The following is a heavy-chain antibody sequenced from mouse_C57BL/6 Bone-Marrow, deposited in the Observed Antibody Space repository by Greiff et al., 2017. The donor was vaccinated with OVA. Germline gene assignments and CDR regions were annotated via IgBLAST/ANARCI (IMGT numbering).Heavy chain of an antibody. Sequence: EVQLQQSGPELVKPGASVKISCKASGYTFTDYYMNWVKQSHGKSLEWIGDINPNNGGTSYNQKFKGKATLTVDKSSSTAYMELRSLTSEDSAVYYYASPHIGTTIVATDWSFDVWGTGTTVTVSS. CDR2: INPNNGGT. CDR1: GYTFTDYY. J-gene: IGHJ1*03. CDR3: ASPHIGTTIVATDWSFDV. V-gene: IGHV1-26*01. D-gene: IGHD1-1*01.